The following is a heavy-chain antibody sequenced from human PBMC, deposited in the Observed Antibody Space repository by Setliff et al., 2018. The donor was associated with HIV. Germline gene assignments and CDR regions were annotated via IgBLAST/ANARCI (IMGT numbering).Heavy chain of an antibody. CDR3: ARSLWGFVRNAAFEI. CDR1: GFTFNDYY. J-gene: IGHJ3*02. CDR2: ISDSGRTK. V-gene: IGHV3-11*04. Sequence: GGSLRLSCAASGFTFNDYYMSWIRQAPGKGLEWVSYISDSGRTKNYPDSVKGRFTISRDNAKNSLYLQMNSLRVEDSAVYYCARSLWGFVRNAAFEIWGQGTMVTVSS. D-gene: IGHD3-16*01.